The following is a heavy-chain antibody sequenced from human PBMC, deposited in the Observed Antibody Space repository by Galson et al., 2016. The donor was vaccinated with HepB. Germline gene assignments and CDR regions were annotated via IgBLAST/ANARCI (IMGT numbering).Heavy chain of an antibody. V-gene: IGHV1-2*02. D-gene: IGHD6-13*01. CDR2: INPNSGDT. J-gene: IGHJ4*02. Sequence: SVKVSCKASGYTFTDYYMHWVRQAPGQGLEWMGWINPNSGDTNYAQKFQGRVTMTRDTSISTAYIDLSRLRSDDTAIYYRARDLRGIAATGTSSFWGQGTLVTVSS. CDR1: GYTFTDYY. CDR3: ARDLRGIAATGTSSF.